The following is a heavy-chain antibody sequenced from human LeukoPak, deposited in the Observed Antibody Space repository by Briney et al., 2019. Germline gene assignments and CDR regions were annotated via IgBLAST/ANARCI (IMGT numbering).Heavy chain of an antibody. J-gene: IGHJ4*02. CDR3: AREYCSGGSCYYGSFDY. D-gene: IGHD2-15*01. V-gene: IGHV3-7*05. CDR2: IKQDGSGK. CDR1: GFTFSTYW. Sequence: GGSLRLSCAASGFTFSTYWMTWVRQAPGKGLEWVANIKQDGSGKYYVDSVRGRFTISRDNAKNSLYLQMNSLRAEDTAVYYCAREYCSGGSCYYGSFDYWGQGTLVTVSS.